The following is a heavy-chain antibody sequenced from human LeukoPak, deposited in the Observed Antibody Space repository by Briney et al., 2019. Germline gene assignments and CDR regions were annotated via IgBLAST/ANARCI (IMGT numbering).Heavy chain of an antibody. D-gene: IGHD3-10*01. CDR1: GFTFSSYA. CDR2: ISGSGGNT. CDR3: AKDSRHPLWFGESLGAFDI. J-gene: IGHJ3*02. V-gene: IGHV3-23*01. Sequence: PGGSLRLSCAASGFTFSSYAMSWVHQAPGKGLEWVSAISGSGGNTYYADSVKGRFTISRDNSKNTLYLQMNSLRAEDTAVYYCAKDSRHPLWFGESLGAFDIWGQGTMVTVSS.